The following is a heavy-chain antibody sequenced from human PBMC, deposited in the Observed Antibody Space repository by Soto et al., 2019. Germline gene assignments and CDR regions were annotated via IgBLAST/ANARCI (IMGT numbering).Heavy chain of an antibody. V-gene: IGHV3-21*01. Sequence: EVQLVESGGGLVKPGGSLRLSCAASGFTFSSYSMNWVRQAPGKGLEWVSSISSSSSYIYYADSVKGRFTISRDNAKNSLYLQMNSLRAEDTAVYYCARKRAVHRKFDYWGQGTLVTVSS. D-gene: IGHD6-19*01. CDR3: ARKRAVHRKFDY. J-gene: IGHJ4*02. CDR2: ISSSSSYI. CDR1: GFTFSSYS.